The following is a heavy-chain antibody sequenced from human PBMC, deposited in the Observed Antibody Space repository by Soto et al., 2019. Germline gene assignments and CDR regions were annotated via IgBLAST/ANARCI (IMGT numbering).Heavy chain of an antibody. CDR2: VNHSGSP. V-gene: IGHV4-34*01. CDR3: ARVLFPQWSQEYYGLYV. D-gene: IGHD6-19*01. Sequence: QVHIHQWGPGLLKPSETLSPTCGVSGSLPVWSLSTYLWTWLRQTPEKGLEWIGEVNHSGSPNYSPSLECRVTMSFFSCKNQFSLNLTSVNAAHKCFYYCARVLFPQWSQEYYGLYVWGRGTKVAVSS. CDR1: GSLPVWSLSTYL. J-gene: IGHJ6*01.